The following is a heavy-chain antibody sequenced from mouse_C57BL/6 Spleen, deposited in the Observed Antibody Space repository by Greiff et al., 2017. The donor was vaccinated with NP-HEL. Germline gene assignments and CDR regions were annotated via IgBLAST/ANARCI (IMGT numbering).Heavy chain of an antibody. CDR3: ARDGVTTGGPYFDY. D-gene: IGHD1-1*01. Sequence: EVQLQQSGPELVKPGASVKISCKASGYTFTDYYLNWVKQSHGKSLEWIGDITPNNGGTSYNQKFQGKATLTVDKSASTAYMELRSLTSEDAAVYYCARDGVTTGGPYFDYWGQGTTLTVSS. CDR2: ITPNNGGT. CDR1: GYTFTDYY. J-gene: IGHJ2*01. V-gene: IGHV1-26*01.